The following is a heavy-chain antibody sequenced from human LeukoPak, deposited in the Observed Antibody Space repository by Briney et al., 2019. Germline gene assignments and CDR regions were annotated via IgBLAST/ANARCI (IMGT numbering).Heavy chain of an antibody. CDR1: GFTFSTYG. D-gene: IGHD3-22*01. J-gene: IGHJ1*01. Sequence: GGSLRLSCAASGFTFSTYGMHWVRQAPGKGLEWVAVISYDGSNKYYADSVKGRFTISADKSISTAYLQWSSLKASDTAMYYCARLVPVGSYYDSGGPEYFQHWGQGTLVTVSS. CDR3: ARLVPVGSYYDSGGPEYFQH. CDR2: ISYDGSNK. V-gene: IGHV3-30*03.